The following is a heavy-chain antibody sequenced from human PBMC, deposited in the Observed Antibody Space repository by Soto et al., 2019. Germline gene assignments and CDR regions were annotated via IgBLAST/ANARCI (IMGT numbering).Heavy chain of an antibody. CDR1: GFTFGTTD. CDR2: IDGSGGIT. Sequence: QLLQSGGGLVQPGGSLTLSCAASGFTFGTTDMSWVSQAPGEGLEWVSTIDGSGGITYYADSVKGRFTISRDNSRNTVYRPMNSLRGDNTALYYGVKNSGWFNTWGQGALVTVSS. J-gene: IGHJ5*02. V-gene: IGHV3-23*01. CDR3: VKNSGWFNT.